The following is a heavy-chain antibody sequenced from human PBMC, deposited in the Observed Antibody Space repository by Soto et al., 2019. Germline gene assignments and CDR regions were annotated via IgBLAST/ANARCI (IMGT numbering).Heavy chain of an antibody. J-gene: IGHJ4*02. Sequence: EVQLLESGGGLVQPGGSLRLSCAASGFTFSSYAMSWVRQAPGKGLEWVSAISGSGGSTYYADSVKGRFTISRDNSKNTLHRQMNSLRAEDTAVYYCAKASGWFGEFDYWGQGTLVTVSS. CDR2: ISGSGGST. V-gene: IGHV3-23*01. CDR1: GFTFSSYA. D-gene: IGHD3-10*01. CDR3: AKASGWFGEFDY.